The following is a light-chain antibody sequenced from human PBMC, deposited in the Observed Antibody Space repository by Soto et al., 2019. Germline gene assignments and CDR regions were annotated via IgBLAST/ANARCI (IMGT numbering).Light chain of an antibody. CDR3: QSYDSGLSGYV. CDR2: GNS. CDR1: SSNIGARYD. J-gene: IGLJ1*01. Sequence: QSVLTQPPSVSGAPGQRVTISCTGSSSNIGARYDVHWYQQLPGTAPKLLIYGNSSRPSGVPDRFSGSKSGTSASLAITGLQAEDGADYYCQSYDSGLSGYVFGTGTKLTVL. V-gene: IGLV1-40*01.